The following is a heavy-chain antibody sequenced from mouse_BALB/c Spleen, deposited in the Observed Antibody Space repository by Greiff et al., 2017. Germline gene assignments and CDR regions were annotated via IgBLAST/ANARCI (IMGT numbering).Heavy chain of an antibody. D-gene: IGHD1-1*01. CDR3: ASITTVDYFDY. J-gene: IGHJ2*01. Sequence: QVQLQQPGAELVKPGASVKLSCKASGYTFPSYWMHWVKQRPGQGLEWIGEINPSNGRTNYNEKFKSKATLTVDKSSSTAYMQLSSLTSEDSAVYYCASITTVDYFDYWGQGTTLTVSS. CDR2: INPSNGRT. V-gene: IGHV1S81*02. CDR1: GYTFPSYW.